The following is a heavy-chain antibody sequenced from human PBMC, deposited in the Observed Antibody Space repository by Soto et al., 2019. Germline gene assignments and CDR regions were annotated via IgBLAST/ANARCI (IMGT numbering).Heavy chain of an antibody. CDR3: ARADWGDSSSVHYFDY. CDR1: GFTFSSYS. J-gene: IGHJ4*02. CDR2: ISSSSSYI. D-gene: IGHD6-6*01. Sequence: GGSLRLSCAASGFTFSSYSMNWVRQAPGKGLEWVSSISSSSSYIYYADSVKGRFTISRDNAKNSLYLQMNSLRAEDTAVYYCARADWGDSSSVHYFDYWGQGTTVTVSS. V-gene: IGHV3-21*01.